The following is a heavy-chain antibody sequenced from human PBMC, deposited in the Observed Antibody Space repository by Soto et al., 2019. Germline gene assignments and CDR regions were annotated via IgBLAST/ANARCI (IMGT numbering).Heavy chain of an antibody. J-gene: IGHJ3*02. V-gene: IGHV1-69*06. CDR1: GGTFSSYA. CDR3: AREGRDYDFWSGNDAFAI. D-gene: IGHD3-3*01. CDR2: IIPIFGTA. Sequence: QVQLVQSGAEVKKPGSSVKVSCKASGGTFSSYAISWVRQAPGQGLEWMGGIIPIFGTANYAQKFQGRVTITADKSTSKAYMELSSLRSEDTAVYYCAREGRDYDFWSGNDAFAIWGQGTMVTVSS.